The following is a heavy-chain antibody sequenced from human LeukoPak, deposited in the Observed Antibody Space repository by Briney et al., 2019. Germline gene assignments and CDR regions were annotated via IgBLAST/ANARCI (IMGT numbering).Heavy chain of an antibody. J-gene: IGHJ4*02. V-gene: IGHV4-4*07. D-gene: IGHD1-26*01. CDR2: IYTSGST. CDR3: ATDSGSSPFDY. Sequence: SETLSLXCTVSGGSISSYYWSWIRQPAGKGLEWIGRIYTSGSTNYNPSLKSRVTISVDTSKNQFSLKLSSVTAADTAVYYCATDSGSSPFDYWGQGTLVTVSS. CDR1: GGSISSYY.